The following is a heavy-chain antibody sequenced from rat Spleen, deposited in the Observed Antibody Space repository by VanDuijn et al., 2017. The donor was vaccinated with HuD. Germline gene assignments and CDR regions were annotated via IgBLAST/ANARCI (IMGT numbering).Heavy chain of an antibody. D-gene: IGHD1-9*01. Sequence: EVQLVESGGDLVQPGKSLKLSCVASGFTFSDYGVAWVRQAPTTGLEWVATISYGDSSGHSSTYYRDSVKGRFTITTDNAKSTRSLQMDSLRSEDTATYYCARRHYGYTDYFDYWGQGVMVTVSS. CDR2: ISYGDSSGHSST. CDR3: ARRHYGYTDYFDY. V-gene: IGHV5-29*01. CDR1: GFTFSDYG. J-gene: IGHJ2*01.